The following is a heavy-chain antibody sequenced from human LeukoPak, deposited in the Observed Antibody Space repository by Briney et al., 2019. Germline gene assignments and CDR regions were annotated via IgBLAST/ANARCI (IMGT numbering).Heavy chain of an antibody. D-gene: IGHD4-17*01. V-gene: IGHV3-7*01. J-gene: IGHJ4*02. Sequence: SGGSLRLSCAASGLTLSSHWMHWVRQGPGKGLEWVANIKQDGSEKYYVDSVKGRFTISRDNAKNSLYLQMNSLRAEDTAVYYCATDKSYGDANDFWGQGTLVTVSS. CDR3: ATDKSYGDANDF. CDR2: IKQDGSEK. CDR1: GLTLSSHW.